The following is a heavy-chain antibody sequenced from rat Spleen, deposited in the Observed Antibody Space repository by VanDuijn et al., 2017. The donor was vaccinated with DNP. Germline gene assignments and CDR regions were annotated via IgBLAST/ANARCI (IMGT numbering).Heavy chain of an antibody. CDR1: GFSLTSNT. V-gene: IGHV2-6*01. CDR2: MSDGGNT. CDR3: ARSDYSDGTYYYGYFDY. J-gene: IGHJ2*01. Sequence: QVQLMESGPGLVHPSQTLSLTCSVSGFSLTSNTVAWLRQPPGKGLEWVAAMSDGGNTYYNSVVRSRLSISRDTSRNQVFLEMNSLQTEDTAMYFCARSDYSDGTYYYGYFDYWGQGVMVTVSS. D-gene: IGHD1-12*02.